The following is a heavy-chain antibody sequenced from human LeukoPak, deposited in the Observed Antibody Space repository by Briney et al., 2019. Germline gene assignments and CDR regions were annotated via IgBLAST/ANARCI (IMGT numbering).Heavy chain of an antibody. V-gene: IGHV3-23*01. J-gene: IGHJ3*02. Sequence: GGSLRLSCAASGFTFSSYAMSWVRQAPGKGLEWVSAISGSGGSTYYADSVKGRFTISRDNSKNTLYLQMNSLRAEDTAVYYCAKDRGSSGYYYNPHAFDIWGQGTMVTVSS. CDR3: AKDRGSSGYYYNPHAFDI. CDR1: GFTFSSYA. D-gene: IGHD3-22*01. CDR2: ISGSGGST.